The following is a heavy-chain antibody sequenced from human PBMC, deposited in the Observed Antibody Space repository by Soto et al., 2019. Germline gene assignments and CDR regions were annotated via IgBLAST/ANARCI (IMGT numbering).Heavy chain of an antibody. J-gene: IGHJ3*02. Sequence: TLSLTCSVSGDSISSGGSSWSWIRQTPGKGLEWIGYLYHTGSTFYNPSLKSRVTISVDTSKNQFSLKLSSVTAADTAMYYCATLGGDYAPYRTFDIWGQGTMVTVSS. CDR2: LYHTGST. V-gene: IGHV4-30-2*01. CDR3: ATLGGDYAPYRTFDI. D-gene: IGHD4-17*01. CDR1: GDSISSGGSS.